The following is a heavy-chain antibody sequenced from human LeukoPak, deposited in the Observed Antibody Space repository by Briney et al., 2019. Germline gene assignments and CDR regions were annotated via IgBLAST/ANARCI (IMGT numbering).Heavy chain of an antibody. Sequence: ASVKVSCKASGYTFTTYGINWVRQAPGQGLEWMGWISAYNGNTNYARKLQGRVTMTTDTSSTTAYMELRGLRSDDTAVYYCARDLVAATPGYFDYWGQGTLVTVSS. CDR2: ISAYNGNT. CDR1: GYTFTTYG. V-gene: IGHV1-18*01. J-gene: IGHJ4*02. D-gene: IGHD2-15*01. CDR3: ARDLVAATPGYFDY.